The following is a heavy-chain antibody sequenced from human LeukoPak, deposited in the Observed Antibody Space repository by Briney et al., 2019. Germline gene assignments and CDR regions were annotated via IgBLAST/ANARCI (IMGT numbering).Heavy chain of an antibody. CDR2: IRYDGSNK. J-gene: IGHJ4*02. D-gene: IGHD4-23*01. V-gene: IGHV3-30*02. CDR1: GFTFSSYG. Sequence: PGGSLRLSCAAPGFTFSSYGMHWVRQAPGKGLEWVAFIRYDGSNKYYTDSVKGRFTISRDNSKNTLYLQMNSLRAEDTAVYYCARPREGNSLYDYWGQGTLVTVSS. CDR3: ARPREGNSLYDY.